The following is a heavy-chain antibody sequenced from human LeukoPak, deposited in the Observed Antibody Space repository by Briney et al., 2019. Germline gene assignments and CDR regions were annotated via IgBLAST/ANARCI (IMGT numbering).Heavy chain of an antibody. Sequence: PGKSLRLSCAASGFTFSSHGMHWVRQVPGKGLEWVATIWFDGTNKYYADSVKGRFTISRDNSKNTLYLQMNSLRAEDTAVYYCARDVYGGTDYWGQGTLVTVSS. J-gene: IGHJ4*02. D-gene: IGHD4-23*01. V-gene: IGHV3-33*01. CDR2: IWFDGTNK. CDR1: GFTFSSHG. CDR3: ARDVYGGTDY.